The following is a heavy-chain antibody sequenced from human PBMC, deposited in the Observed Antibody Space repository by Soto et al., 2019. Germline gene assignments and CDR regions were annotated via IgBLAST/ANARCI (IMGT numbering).Heavy chain of an antibody. V-gene: IGHV4-34*01. CDR3: ARGPLKLRRDGYNYIDY. CDR2: INHSGST. CDR1: GGSFSGYY. D-gene: IGHD5-12*01. Sequence: NPSETLSLTCAVYGGSFSGYYWSWIRQPPGKGLEWIGEINHSGSTNYNPSLKSRVTISVDTSKNQFSLKLSSVTAADTAVYYCARGPLKLRRDGYNYIDYWGQGTLVTVSS. J-gene: IGHJ4*02.